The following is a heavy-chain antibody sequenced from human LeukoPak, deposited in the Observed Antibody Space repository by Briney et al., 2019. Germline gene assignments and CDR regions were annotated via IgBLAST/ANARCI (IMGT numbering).Heavy chain of an antibody. V-gene: IGHV3-23*01. CDR3: ATYRQVLLPFES. CDR2: IFPSGGEI. J-gene: IGHJ4*02. CDR1: GFAFDDYG. D-gene: IGHD2-8*02. Sequence: GGSLRLSCAASGFAFDDYGMSWVRQAPGKGLEWVSSIFPSGGEIHYADSVRGRFTISRDNSMSTLSLQMNSLRAEDTAIYYCATYRQVLLPFESWGQGTLVTVSS.